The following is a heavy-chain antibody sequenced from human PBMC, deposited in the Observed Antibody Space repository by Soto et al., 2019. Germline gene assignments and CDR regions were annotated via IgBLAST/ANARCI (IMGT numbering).Heavy chain of an antibody. Sequence: PSETLSLTCTVSGDSISSNSHYWGWIRQPPGKGLESIANIYYDGNTYYNPSLKSRVTISLDTSKNQFSLKLSSVTAADTAVYYCARGRRNGSGSYYNDSRGAYYYGMDVWGQGTTVTVSS. CDR1: GDSISSNSHY. D-gene: IGHD3-10*01. CDR2: IYYDGNT. V-gene: IGHV4-39*01. CDR3: ARGRRNGSGSYYNDSRGAYYYGMDV. J-gene: IGHJ6*02.